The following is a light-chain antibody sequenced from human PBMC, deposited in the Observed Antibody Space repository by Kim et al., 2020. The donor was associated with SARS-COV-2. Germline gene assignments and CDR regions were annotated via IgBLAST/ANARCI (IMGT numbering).Light chain of an antibody. CDR1: NIENKN. CDR2: RVK. Sequence: SYELTQPLSVSVALGQTATIPCGGNNIENKNVHWYHQRPGQAPVLVMYRVKKRPSGIPERLSGSNSGNTATLTISRVEAGDEGDYYCQVWDSRAVVFGGGTKLAVL. CDR3: QVWDSRAVV. V-gene: IGLV3-9*01. J-gene: IGLJ2*01.